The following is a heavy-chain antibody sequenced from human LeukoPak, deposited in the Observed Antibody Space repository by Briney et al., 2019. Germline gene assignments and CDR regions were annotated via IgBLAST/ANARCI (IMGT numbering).Heavy chain of an antibody. CDR2: IGPDGGTT. Sequence: PGGSLRLSCAASGFTFYTYGMHWVRQAPGKGLEYVSGIGPDGGTTYYANSVKGRFTISRDNSKYMLYLQMDSLTADDLAVYYCARGAQLTDYWGQGTLVTVYS. V-gene: IGHV3-64*01. J-gene: IGHJ4*02. D-gene: IGHD6-13*01. CDR3: ARGAQLTDY. CDR1: GFTFYTYG.